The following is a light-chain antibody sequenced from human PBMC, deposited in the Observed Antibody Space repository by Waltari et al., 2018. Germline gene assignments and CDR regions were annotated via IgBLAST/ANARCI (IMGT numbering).Light chain of an antibody. V-gene: IGLV2-14*01. Sequence: QSALTQPASVSGSPGQSITISCTGTSSDVGGYNYVSWYLQHPGKAPRLVLYDVSKRPSGVSSRFSGSKSGNTASLTISGLQAEDEGDYHCSSYTFSSTWVFGGGTKLTVL. CDR1: SSDVGGYNY. CDR3: SSYTFSSTWV. CDR2: DVS. J-gene: IGLJ3*02.